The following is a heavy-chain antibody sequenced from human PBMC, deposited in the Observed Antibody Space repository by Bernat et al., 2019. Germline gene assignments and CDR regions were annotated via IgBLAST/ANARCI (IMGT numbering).Heavy chain of an antibody. Sequence: EVQLVESGGGLVQPGGSLRLSCAASGFSFSSYWMHWVRQAPGKGLVWVSRIKGDGSSSNYADSVKGRFTISRDNAKNTLYLQLNNMRNEDTAGYYSGRQYDHWGQGTMITVSS. CDR1: GFSFSSYW. D-gene: IGHD3-3*01. CDR3: GRQYDH. J-gene: IGHJ4*02. CDR2: IKGDGSSS. V-gene: IGHV3-74*01.